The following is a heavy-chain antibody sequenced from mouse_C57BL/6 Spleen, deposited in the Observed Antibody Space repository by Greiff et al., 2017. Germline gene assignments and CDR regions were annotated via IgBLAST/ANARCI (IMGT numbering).Heavy chain of an antibody. CDR1: GFTFSDYG. Sequence: EVKLMESGGGLVKPGGSLKLSCAASGFTFSDYGMHWVRQAPEKGLEWVAYISSGSSTLYYADTVKGRFTISRDNAKNTLFLQMTSLRSEDTAMYYCARVAYYAMDYWGQGTSVTVSS. CDR2: ISSGSSTL. CDR3: ARVAYYAMDY. V-gene: IGHV5-17*01. J-gene: IGHJ4*01.